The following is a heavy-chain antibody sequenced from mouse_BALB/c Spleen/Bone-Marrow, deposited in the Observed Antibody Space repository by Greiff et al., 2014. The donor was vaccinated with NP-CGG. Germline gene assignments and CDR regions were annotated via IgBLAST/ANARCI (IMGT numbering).Heavy chain of an antibody. CDR1: GYTFTEYT. V-gene: IGHV1-18*01. CDR3: AREGYRYDEGGRYYAMDY. CDR2: INPNNGGT. Sequence: VQLQQSGPELVKPGASVKISCKTPGYTFTEYTMHWVKQSHGKSLEWIGGINPNNGGTSYNQKFKGKATLTVDKSSSTAYMELRSLTSEDSAVYYCAREGYRYDEGGRYYAMDYWGQGTSVTVSS. D-gene: IGHD2-14*01. J-gene: IGHJ4*01.